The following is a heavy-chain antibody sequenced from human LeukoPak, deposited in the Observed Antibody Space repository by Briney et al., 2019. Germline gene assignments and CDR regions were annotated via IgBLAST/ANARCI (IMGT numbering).Heavy chain of an antibody. D-gene: IGHD3-9*01. Sequence: GGSLRLSCAASGFTFDDYAMHWVRQAPGKGLEWVSGISWNSGSIGYAVSVKGRFTISRDNAKNSLYLQMNSLRAEDTALYYCAKGRHYDILTGYFDYWGQGTLVTVSS. CDR1: GFTFDDYA. V-gene: IGHV3-9*01. CDR3: AKGRHYDILTGYFDY. J-gene: IGHJ4*02. CDR2: ISWNSGSI.